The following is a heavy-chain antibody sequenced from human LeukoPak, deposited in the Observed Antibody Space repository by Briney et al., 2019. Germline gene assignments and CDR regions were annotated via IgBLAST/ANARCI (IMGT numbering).Heavy chain of an antibody. Sequence: SETLSLTCTVSAGSISNYYWSWIRQPPGKGLEWIGYISYSGSTNYNPSLKSRVTISVDTSKNQFSLKLRSVTAADAAVYYCARHQAEAGFRGDFDYWGQGTLVTVSS. CDR1: AGSISNYY. CDR2: ISYSGST. V-gene: IGHV4-59*01. CDR3: ARHQAEAGFRGDFDY. D-gene: IGHD6-13*01. J-gene: IGHJ4*02.